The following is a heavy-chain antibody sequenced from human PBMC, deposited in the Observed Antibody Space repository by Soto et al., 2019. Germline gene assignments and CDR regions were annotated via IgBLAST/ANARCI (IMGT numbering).Heavy chain of an antibody. V-gene: IGHV3-30*18. CDR2: ISYDGSNK. Sequence: PGGSLRLSCAASGFTFSSYGMHWVRQAPGKGLEWVAVISYDGSNKYYADSVKGRFTISRDNSKNTLYLQMNSLRAEDTAVYYCAKMVIGYCSGGSCYSGGDDYWGQGTLVTVSS. D-gene: IGHD2-15*01. J-gene: IGHJ4*02. CDR3: AKMVIGYCSGGSCYSGGDDY. CDR1: GFTFSSYG.